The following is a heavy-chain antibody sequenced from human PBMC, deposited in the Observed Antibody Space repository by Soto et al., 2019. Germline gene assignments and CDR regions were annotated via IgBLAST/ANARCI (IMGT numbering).Heavy chain of an antibody. CDR1: GGSISSYY. CDR3: ARDLEVAGTSDY. J-gene: IGHJ4*02. CDR2: IYTSGST. V-gene: IGHV4-4*07. Sequence: SETLSLTCTVSGGSISSYYWSWIRQPAGKGLEWIGRIYTSGSTNYNPSLKSRVTMSVDTSKNQFPLKLSSVTAADTAVYYCARDLEVAGTSDYWGQGTLVTVSS. D-gene: IGHD6-19*01.